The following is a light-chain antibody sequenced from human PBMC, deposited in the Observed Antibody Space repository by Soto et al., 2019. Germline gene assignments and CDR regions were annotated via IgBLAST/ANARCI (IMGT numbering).Light chain of an antibody. CDR1: QSISSW. Sequence: DIQMTQSPSTLSASVGDRVTITCRASQSISSWLAWYQQKPGKAPKLLIYKASSLESGAPSRFRGSGSGTEFTLTISSLQPDDFATYYCQQYNSYPYTFGQGTKLEIK. V-gene: IGKV1-5*03. CDR2: KAS. J-gene: IGKJ2*01. CDR3: QQYNSYPYT.